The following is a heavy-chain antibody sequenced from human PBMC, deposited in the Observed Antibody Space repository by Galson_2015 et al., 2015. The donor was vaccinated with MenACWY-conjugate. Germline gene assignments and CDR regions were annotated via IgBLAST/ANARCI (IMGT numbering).Heavy chain of an antibody. CDR1: GFTFRSYS. CDR3: ARRMDEATGGSANEV. D-gene: IGHD2-8*02. Sequence: SLRLSCAASGFTFRSYSMNWVRQAPGQGLDWVSYISASSGSIYYTDSVKGRFTISRDNAKNSLYLQMNSLRDEDKAVYYSARRMDEATGGSANEVSGQGTMVAVSS. J-gene: IGHJ3*01. V-gene: IGHV3-48*02. CDR2: ISASSGSI.